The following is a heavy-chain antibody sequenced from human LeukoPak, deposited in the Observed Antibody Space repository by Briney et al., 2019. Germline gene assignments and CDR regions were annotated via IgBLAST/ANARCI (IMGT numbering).Heavy chain of an antibody. CDR2: IYYSGST. CDR3: ARGDFCSKSNCYLRPMDV. J-gene: IGHJ6*03. V-gene: IGHV4-59*01. Sequence: SETLSLTCTVSGGSLSDYYWNWIRQPPGKGLEWIGYIYYSGSTTYNPSLKSRVTISVDTAKNQFSLKLRSVTAADTAVYYCARGDFCSKSNCYLRPMDVWGKGTTVTVSS. D-gene: IGHD3-3*01. CDR1: GGSLSDYY.